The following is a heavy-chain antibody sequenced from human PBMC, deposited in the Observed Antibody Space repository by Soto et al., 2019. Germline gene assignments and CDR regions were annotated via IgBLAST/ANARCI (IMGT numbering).Heavy chain of an antibody. CDR3: VRDLAHGYTGNA. CDR1: GAVVTSGENY. J-gene: IGHJ5*01. CDR2: IYDSGVT. D-gene: IGHD5-18*01. Sequence: SETLSLTCSVSGAVVTSGENYWSWVRQPPGKGLEWLGYIYDSGVTSYTPALKSRVTLSLDRPNNQVSLKLRSVTAADTAVYFCVRDLAHGYTGNAWGHGTLVTVSS. V-gene: IGHV4-30-4*08.